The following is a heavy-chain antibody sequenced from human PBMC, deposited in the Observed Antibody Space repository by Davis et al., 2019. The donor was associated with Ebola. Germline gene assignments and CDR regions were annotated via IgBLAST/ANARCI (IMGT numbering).Heavy chain of an antibody. Sequence: PGGSLRLSCAASGFPFSSYWMCWVRQAPGKGLEWVASIKDDGSVKYYVDSVKGRFTISRDNSKNTLYLQMNSLSADDTAVYYCATCGFCVSSSGIDYRGQGTLVTVSS. V-gene: IGHV3-7*03. CDR2: IKDDGSVK. J-gene: IGHJ4*02. D-gene: IGHD6-19*01. CDR1: GFPFSSYW. CDR3: ATCGFCVSSSGIDY.